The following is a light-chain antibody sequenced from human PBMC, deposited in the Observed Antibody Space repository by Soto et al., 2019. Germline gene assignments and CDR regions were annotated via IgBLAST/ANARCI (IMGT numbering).Light chain of an antibody. CDR3: QQYENWPPYN. J-gene: IGKJ2*01. CDR2: RPS. V-gene: IGKV3-15*01. Sequence: TQSPDTLSVSLGEIVTLSCQARQSIGPNLACYQQSPGQAPRLLIHRPSMRATGVPARFIGRGFGTECTLTITNLQSEDFAVYFCQQYENWPPYNFGQGTKLDI. CDR1: QSIGPN.